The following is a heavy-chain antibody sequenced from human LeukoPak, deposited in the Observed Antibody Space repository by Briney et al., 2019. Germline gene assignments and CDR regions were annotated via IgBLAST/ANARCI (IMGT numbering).Heavy chain of an antibody. V-gene: IGHV4-59*01. J-gene: IGHJ1*01. CDR1: GGSISSYY. CDR3: ARGRPDNYYDSSGYYFQH. D-gene: IGHD3-22*01. Sequence: SETLSLTCTVSGGSISSYYWSWIRQPPGEGLEWIGYIYYSGSTNYNPSLKSRVTISVDTSKNQFSLKLSSVTAADTAVYYCARGRPDNYYDSSGYYFQHWGQGTLVTVSS. CDR2: IYYSGST.